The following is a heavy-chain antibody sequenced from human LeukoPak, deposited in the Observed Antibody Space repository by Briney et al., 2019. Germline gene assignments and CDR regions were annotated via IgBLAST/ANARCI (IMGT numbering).Heavy chain of an antibody. CDR2: TLYRSQWYN. CDR3: ARGQGSGWSNWFDP. J-gene: IGHJ5*02. D-gene: IGHD6-19*01. Sequence: SQTLSLTCAISGDSVSSKSVAWNWIRQSPSRGLEWLGRTLYRSQWYNDYAGSVKGRITIKSDTSKNQFSLQLNSVTPEDTAVYYCARGQGSGWSNWFDPWGQGTLVTVSS. V-gene: IGHV6-1*01. CDR1: GDSVSSKSVA.